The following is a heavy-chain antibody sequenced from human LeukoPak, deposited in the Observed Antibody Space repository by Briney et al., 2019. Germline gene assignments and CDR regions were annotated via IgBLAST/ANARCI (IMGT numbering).Heavy chain of an antibody. J-gene: IGHJ6*02. Sequence: GGSLRLSCAASGFTFSSYGMSWVRQAPGKGLEWVSTIGGGGGSAYHADSVKGRFTISRDDSKNTLYLQMNSLRAEDTAVYYCAKKISGYDYNYYYGMDVWGQGTTVTVSS. CDR3: AKKISGYDYNYYYGMDV. CDR1: GFTFSSYG. CDR2: IGGGGGSA. V-gene: IGHV3-23*01. D-gene: IGHD5-12*01.